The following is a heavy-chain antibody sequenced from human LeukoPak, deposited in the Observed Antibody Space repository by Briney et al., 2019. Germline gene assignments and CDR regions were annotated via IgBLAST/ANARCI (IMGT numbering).Heavy chain of an antibody. CDR1: GYTFTSYW. Sequence: KVSCKASGYTFTSYWIGWVRQMPGKGLEWMGIIYPGDSDTRYSPSFQGQVTISADKSISTAYLQWSSLKASDIAMYYCARARYCSSTSCYRGGWFDPWGQGTLVTVSS. CDR2: IYPGDSDT. J-gene: IGHJ5*02. CDR3: ARARYCSSTSCYRGGWFDP. D-gene: IGHD2-2*02. V-gene: IGHV5-51*01.